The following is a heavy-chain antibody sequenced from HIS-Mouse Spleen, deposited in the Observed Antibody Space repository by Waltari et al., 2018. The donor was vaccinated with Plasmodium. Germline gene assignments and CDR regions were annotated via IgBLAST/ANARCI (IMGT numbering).Heavy chain of an antibody. V-gene: IGHV4-39*01. Sequence: QLQLQESGPGLLKPSETLSLTCTVSGRSISSSSYYWDWIRQPPGKGLEWIGSIYYSGSSNNHPSLQGRVTISVHTCQNQFSRRRSSVTAAETAVYYCASLPRVEEVTTPFYYYYYGMDVWGQGTTVTVSS. CDR3: ASLPRVEEVTTPFYYYYYGMDV. D-gene: IGHD4-4*01. J-gene: IGHJ6*02. CDR1: GRSISSSSYY. CDR2: IYYSGSS.